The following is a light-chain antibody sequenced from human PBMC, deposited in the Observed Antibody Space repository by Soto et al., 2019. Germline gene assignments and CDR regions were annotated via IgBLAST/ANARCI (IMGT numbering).Light chain of an antibody. CDR1: SSDVGAYDY. CDR3: TSYTTSSTLV. CDR2: EVT. V-gene: IGLV2-14*01. Sequence: QSALTQPASVSGSPGQSITISCTGTSSDVGAYDYVSWYQQHPGKAPKLMIYEVTNRPSGVSNRFSASKSANTASLTISGLQAEDEADYYCTSYTTSSTLVFGGGTKRTVL. J-gene: IGLJ7*01.